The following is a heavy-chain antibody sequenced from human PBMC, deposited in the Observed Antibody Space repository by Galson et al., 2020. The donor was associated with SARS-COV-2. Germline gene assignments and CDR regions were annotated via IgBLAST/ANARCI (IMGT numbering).Heavy chain of an antibody. CDR3: VRIAGPTGAFDH. CDR1: GFNFRTYG. CDR2: VWFEGSNE. J-gene: IGHJ4*02. V-gene: IGHV3-33*01. D-gene: IGHD4-17*01. Sequence: GGSLRLSCAGSGFNFRTYGMHWVRQAPGLGLEWLAVVWFEGSNEYYADSVKGRFTISRDNSKNTLYLQMNSLGAEDTAVYYCVRIAGPTGAFDHWGQGTLVTVSS.